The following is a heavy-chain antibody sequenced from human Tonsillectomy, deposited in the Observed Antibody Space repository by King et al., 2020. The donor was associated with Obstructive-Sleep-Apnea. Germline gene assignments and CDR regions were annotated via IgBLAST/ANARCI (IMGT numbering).Heavy chain of an antibody. V-gene: IGHV5-51*01. CDR3: ARGIIETDDTFNI. CDR1: GYSFTTYW. J-gene: IGHJ3*02. CDR2: IYPCYSVH. Sequence: QLVQSGAEVKKPGESLKISCKASGYSFTTYWIGWVRQMPGKGLEWMGIIYPCYSVHKCSPFFQGPVTIPADKAITTAYLQWDRLKASDPAMYYCARGIIETDDTFNIWGQGTMVTVSS. D-gene: IGHD1-7*01.